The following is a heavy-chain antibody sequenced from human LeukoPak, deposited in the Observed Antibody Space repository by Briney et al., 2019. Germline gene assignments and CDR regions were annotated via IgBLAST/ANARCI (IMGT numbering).Heavy chain of an antibody. CDR1: GDSISSYY. CDR3: ARYSDYFYYFDY. D-gene: IGHD3-16*01. CDR2: TYYSGST. J-gene: IGHJ4*02. V-gene: IGHV4-59*01. Sequence: SETLSLTCSVSGDSISSYYWSWIRQPPGKGLEWIGYTYYSGSTNYNPSLKSRVTISLDRSKNQFSLKLSSVTAAETAVYYCARYSDYFYYFDYWGQGTLVTVSS.